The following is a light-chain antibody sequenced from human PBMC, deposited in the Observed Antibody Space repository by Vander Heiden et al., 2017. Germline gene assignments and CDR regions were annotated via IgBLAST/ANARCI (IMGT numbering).Light chain of an antibody. Sequence: DIQMTQSPSSLSASVGDRVTITCRASQNIGFYLNRYRQKPGKAPNLLISGASDLQSGVPSRFSGSGSGTDFTLTISSLQAEDSATYYCQHSYDIPRTFGQGTKVEI. J-gene: IGKJ1*01. CDR1: QNIGFY. V-gene: IGKV1-39*01. CDR3: QHSYDIPRT. CDR2: GAS.